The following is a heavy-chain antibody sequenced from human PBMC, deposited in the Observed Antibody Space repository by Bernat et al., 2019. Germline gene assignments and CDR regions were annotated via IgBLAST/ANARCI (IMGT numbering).Heavy chain of an antibody. CDR1: GYTFSSYA. J-gene: IGHJ5*02. CDR2: INAGNGNT. V-gene: IGHV1-3*01. CDR3: ARDGGNYVASGIIEHWFAP. Sequence: QVQFVQSGAELKKPGASVKVSCKASGYTFSSYAMHWVRQAPGQSLEWMGWINAGNGNTKYSQKLQDRVTITRDTSASTAYMELSSLRSEDTAVYYCARDGGNYVASGIIEHWFAPWGQGTLVTVSS. D-gene: IGHD4-23*01.